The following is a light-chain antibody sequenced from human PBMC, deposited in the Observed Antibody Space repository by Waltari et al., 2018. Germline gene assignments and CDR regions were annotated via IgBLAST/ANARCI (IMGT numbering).Light chain of an antibody. V-gene: IGLV3-1*01. CDR1: KLGDLY. Sequence: SYELTQPPSVSVSPGQTASITCSGAKLGDLYACWYQQKPGQSPVLVIYQDTKRPSGIPARFSGSNSGNTATLTISGTQAMDEADYYCQAWDSSTSHVVFGGGTKLTVL. J-gene: IGLJ2*01. CDR3: QAWDSSTSHVV. CDR2: QDT.